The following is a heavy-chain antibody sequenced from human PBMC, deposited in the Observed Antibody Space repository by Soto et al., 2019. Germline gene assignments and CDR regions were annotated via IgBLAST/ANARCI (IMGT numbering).Heavy chain of an antibody. CDR3: ARESGIAAAGTGGYFQH. D-gene: IGHD6-13*01. V-gene: IGHV4-30-4*01. CDR2: IYYSGST. CDR1: GGSISSGDYY. J-gene: IGHJ1*01. Sequence: VQLQESGPGLVKPSQTLSLTCTVSGGSISSGDYYWSWIRQPPGKGLEWIGYIYYSGSTYYNPSLKSRVTISVDTSKNQFSLKLSSVTAADTAVYYCARESGIAAAGTGGYFQHWGQGTLVTVSS.